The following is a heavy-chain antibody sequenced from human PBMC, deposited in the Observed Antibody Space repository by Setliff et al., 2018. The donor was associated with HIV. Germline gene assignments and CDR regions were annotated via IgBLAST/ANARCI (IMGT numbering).Heavy chain of an antibody. CDR2: ISGSGIGS. CDR3: AKTLPTLYPPHDYYFAMDV. J-gene: IGHJ6*02. V-gene: IGHV3-23*01. CDR1: GLTFSRYA. D-gene: IGHD2-15*01. Sequence: QTGGSLRLSCAASGLTFSRYAMTWVRQAPGKGLEWVSAISGSGIGSYYPDSVKGRFTISRDNSKNTLYLQMNSLRAEDTAVYYCAKTLPTLYPPHDYYFAMDVWGQGTTVTVSS.